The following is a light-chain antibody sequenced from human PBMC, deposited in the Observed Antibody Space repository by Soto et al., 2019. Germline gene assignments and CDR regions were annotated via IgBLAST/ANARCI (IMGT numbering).Light chain of an antibody. CDR2: EVS. CDR3: SSYTSSSSYV. V-gene: IGLV2-14*01. Sequence: QSVLTQPPSASGTPGQRVTISCSGSSSNIGSYYVYWYQQHPGKAPKLIIYEVSNRPSGVSNRFSGSKSGNTASLTISGLQAEDESDYYCSSYTSSSSYVFGTGTKV. J-gene: IGLJ1*01. CDR1: SSNIGSYY.